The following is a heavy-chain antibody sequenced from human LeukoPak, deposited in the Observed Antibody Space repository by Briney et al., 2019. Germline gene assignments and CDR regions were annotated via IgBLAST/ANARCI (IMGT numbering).Heavy chain of an antibody. V-gene: IGHV4-39*01. J-gene: IGHJ5*02. CDR2: IYYSGST. CDR3: ARHQDIVVVPAAIAWFDP. D-gene: IGHD2-2*02. Sequence: PSETLSLTCTVSGGYISSSSYYWGWIRQPPGKGLEWIGSIYYSGSTYYNPSLKSRVTISVDTSKNQFSLKLSSVTAADTAVYYCARHQDIVVVPAAIAWFDPWGQGTLVTVSS. CDR1: GGYISSSSYY.